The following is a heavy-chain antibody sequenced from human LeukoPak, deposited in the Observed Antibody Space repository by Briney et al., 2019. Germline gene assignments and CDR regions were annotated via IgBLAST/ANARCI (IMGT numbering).Heavy chain of an antibody. V-gene: IGHV3-7*01. CDR1: GFTFSSYW. D-gene: IGHD3-10*01. J-gene: IGHJ6*03. CDR2: IKQDGSEK. Sequence: GGSLRLSCAASGFTFSSYWMSWVRQAPGKGLEWVANIKQDGSEKYYVDSVKGRFTISRDNAKNSLYLQMNSLRAEDTAVYYCARGVTVWFGGRGPGDYYMDVWGKGTTVTISS. CDR3: ARGVTVWFGGRGPGDYYMDV.